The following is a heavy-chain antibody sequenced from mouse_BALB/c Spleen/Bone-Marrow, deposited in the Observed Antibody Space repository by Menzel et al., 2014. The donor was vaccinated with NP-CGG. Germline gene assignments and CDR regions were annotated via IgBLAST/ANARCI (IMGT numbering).Heavy chain of an antibody. CDR2: IWAGGST. Sequence: VKVVESGPGLVAPSHSLSITCTVSGFSLTSYGVHWVRQPPGNGLEWLGVIWAGGSTDYNSAHMSRLSISKDNSKSXXFLKMNSLQTEGAAMYYCARYYHYAVDYWGQGTSVTVSS. CDR3: ARYYHYAVDY. CDR1: GFSLTSYG. D-gene: IGHD1-1*02. J-gene: IGHJ4*01. V-gene: IGHV2-9*02.